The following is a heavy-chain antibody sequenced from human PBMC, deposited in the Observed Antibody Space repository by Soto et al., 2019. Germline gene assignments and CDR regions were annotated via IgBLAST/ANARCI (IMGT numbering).Heavy chain of an antibody. V-gene: IGHV3-23*01. D-gene: IGHD1-26*01. J-gene: IGHJ4*02. CDR3: AKDLTGIVGATTLDY. CDR1: GFTFSSYA. Sequence: HPGGSLRLSCAASGFTFSSYAMSWVRQAPGKGLEWVSAISGSGGSTYYADSVKGRFTISRDNSKNTLYLQMNSLRAEDTAVYYCAKDLTGIVGATTLDYWGQGTLVTVSS. CDR2: ISGSGGST.